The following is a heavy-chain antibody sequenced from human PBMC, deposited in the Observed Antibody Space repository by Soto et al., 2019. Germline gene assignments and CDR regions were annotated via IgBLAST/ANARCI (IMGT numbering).Heavy chain of an antibody. D-gene: IGHD3-22*01. CDR1: GFTVSSNY. Sequence: EVQLVESGGGLVQPGGSLRLSCAASGFTVSSNYMSWVRQAPGKGLEWISLIYSGGTTFYADSVKGRFTISRDNSKNTVYLQMNSVRAEDTAVYYCARPRGVVVIITASDAFDIWGQGTMVTVSS. J-gene: IGHJ3*02. CDR2: IYSGGTT. V-gene: IGHV3-66*04. CDR3: ARPRGVVVIITASDAFDI.